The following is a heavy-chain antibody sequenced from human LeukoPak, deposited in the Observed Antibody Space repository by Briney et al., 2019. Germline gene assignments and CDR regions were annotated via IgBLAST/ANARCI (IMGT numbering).Heavy chain of an antibody. J-gene: IGHJ4*02. V-gene: IGHV3-48*01. Sequence: GGSLRLSCAASGFTFSNAWMSWVRQAPGKGLEWVSYISSSSSTIYYADSVKGRFTISRDNAKNSLYLQMNSLRAEDTAVYYCARGSGSYLSAFDYWGQGTLVTVSS. CDR2: ISSSSSTI. CDR1: GFTFSNAW. D-gene: IGHD1-26*01. CDR3: ARGSGSYLSAFDY.